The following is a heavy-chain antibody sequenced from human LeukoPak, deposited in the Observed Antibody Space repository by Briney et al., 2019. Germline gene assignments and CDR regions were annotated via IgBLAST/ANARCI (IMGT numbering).Heavy chain of an antibody. Sequence: GGSLRLSCAASGFTFSSFGMHWVRQAPGEGMEWVAVISDDGTNKYYADSVRGRFTISRDNSKNTLYLQMNSLRAEDTAVYYCAKDLRRVVAVTYFFDYWGQGTLVTVSS. J-gene: IGHJ4*02. CDR2: ISDDGTNK. V-gene: IGHV3-30*18. CDR3: AKDLRRVVAVTYFFDY. CDR1: GFTFSSFG. D-gene: IGHD2-15*01.